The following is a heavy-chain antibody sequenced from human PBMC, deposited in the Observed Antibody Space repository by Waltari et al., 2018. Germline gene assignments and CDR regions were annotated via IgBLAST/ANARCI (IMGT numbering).Heavy chain of an antibody. CDR2: RNPDESAK. CDR1: GLTFSRSW. CDR3: ARDRAYSSFDY. J-gene: IGHJ4*02. D-gene: IGHD5-18*01. V-gene: IGHV3-7*01. Sequence: EMQLVESGGGLVQPGGSLRLSCADSGLTFSRSWMTWVRQAPGEGRDRGDIRNPDESAKYYLDSVEGRFTISRNNAKNSLYLQMNSLRAEDTAIYYCARDRAYSSFDYWGQGTLVTVSS.